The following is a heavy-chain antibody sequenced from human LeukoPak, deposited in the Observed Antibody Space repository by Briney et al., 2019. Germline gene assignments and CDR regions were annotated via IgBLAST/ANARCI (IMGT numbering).Heavy chain of an antibody. CDR1: GFTFSGSA. Sequence: PGGSLRLSCAASGFTFSGSAMHWVRQASGKGLEWVGRIRNKGNNFATEYAASVKGRLTISRDDSKNTAYLQMNSLRAEDTAVYYCARDFGRWFIDYWGQGTLVTVSS. V-gene: IGHV3-73*01. D-gene: IGHD4-23*01. CDR2: IRNKGNNFAT. J-gene: IGHJ4*02. CDR3: ARDFGRWFIDY.